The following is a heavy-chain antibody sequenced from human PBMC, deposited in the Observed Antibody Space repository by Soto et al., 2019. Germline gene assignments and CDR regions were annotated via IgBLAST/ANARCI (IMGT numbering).Heavy chain of an antibody. J-gene: IGHJ3*02. CDR3: ARVLRYFDWPTGGAFDI. D-gene: IGHD3-9*01. V-gene: IGHV1-69*02. Sequence: SVKVSCKASGGTFSSYTISWVRQAPGQGLEWMGRIIPILGIANYAQKFQGRVTITADKSTSTAYMELSSLRSEDTAVYYCARVLRYFDWPTGGAFDISGQATIVTVSS. CDR1: GGTFSSYT. CDR2: IIPILGIA.